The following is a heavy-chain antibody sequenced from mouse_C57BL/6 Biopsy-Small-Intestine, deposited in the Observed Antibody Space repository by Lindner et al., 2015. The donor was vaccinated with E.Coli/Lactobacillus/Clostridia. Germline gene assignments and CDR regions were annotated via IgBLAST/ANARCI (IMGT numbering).Heavy chain of an antibody. D-gene: IGHD2-1*01. CDR3: ARHEEGIYYGNYYFDY. CDR2: IYPYNGLS. CDR1: GYSFTGYY. J-gene: IGHJ2*01. Sequence: VQLQESGPELVKPGASVKISCKASGYSFTGYYIHWVKQSHGNILDWIGYIYPYNGLSSYNQKFKGKATLTADKSSSTVYMELSRLTSEDSAVYFCARHEEGIYYGNYYFDYWGQGTTLTVSS. V-gene: IGHV1-31*01.